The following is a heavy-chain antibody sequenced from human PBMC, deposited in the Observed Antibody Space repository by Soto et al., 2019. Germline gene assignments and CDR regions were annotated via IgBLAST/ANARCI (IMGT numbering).Heavy chain of an antibody. CDR1: GFTFDDYA. V-gene: IGHV3-9*01. D-gene: IGHD5-12*01. CDR3: AKDMGDIGPSEYYYYYGMDV. CDR2: ISWNSGSI. J-gene: IGHJ6*02. Sequence: LRLSCAASGFTFDDYAMHWVRQAPGKGLELVSGISWNSGSIGYADSVKGRFTISRDNAKNSLYLQMNSLRAEDTALYYCAKDMGDIGPSEYYYYYGMDVWGQGTTVTVSS.